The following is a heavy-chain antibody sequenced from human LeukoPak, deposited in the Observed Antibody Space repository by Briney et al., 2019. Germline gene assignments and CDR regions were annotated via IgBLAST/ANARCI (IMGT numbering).Heavy chain of an antibody. Sequence: GGSLILSCAASGFTFSDYYMTWIRQAPGKGLEWVSALTWNAGSTGYADSVKGRFIISRDNAKNSLYLQMNSLRAEDTALYYCARFVDYYDSSGYSYFDYWGQGTLVTVSS. CDR3: ARFVDYYDSSGYSYFDY. CDR2: LTWNAGST. D-gene: IGHD3-22*01. J-gene: IGHJ4*02. CDR1: GFTFSDYY. V-gene: IGHV3-20*04.